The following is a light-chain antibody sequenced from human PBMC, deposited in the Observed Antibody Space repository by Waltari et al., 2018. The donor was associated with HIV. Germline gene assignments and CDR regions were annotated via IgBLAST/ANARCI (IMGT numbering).Light chain of an antibody. CDR3: QSYDSILNWV. V-gene: IGLV1-40*01. J-gene: IGLJ3*02. Sequence: QSVLTQPPSVSGAPGQRVTIPCTGSSSNIGAGYDVHWYQQLPGTAPRLLIYGNNNRPSGIPDRFSGSKSGTSVSLAITGLQAEDEADYYCQSYDSILNWVFGGGTKLTVL. CDR1: SSNIGAGYD. CDR2: GNN.